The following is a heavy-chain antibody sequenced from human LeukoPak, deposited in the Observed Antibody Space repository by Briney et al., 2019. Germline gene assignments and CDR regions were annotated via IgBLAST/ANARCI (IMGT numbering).Heavy chain of an antibody. CDR1: GFTFSLYA. V-gene: IGHV3-64*01. J-gene: IGHJ4*02. Sequence: PGGSLRLSCAATGFTFSLYAMHWVRQAPGKGLEYVAVISSNGGSTYFANAVQGRFTISRDNSKNMVYLQMGSLRVEDTAVYYCAKDEAGYSSGWGQGTLVTVSS. D-gene: IGHD6-19*01. CDR2: ISSNGGST. CDR3: AKDEAGYSSG.